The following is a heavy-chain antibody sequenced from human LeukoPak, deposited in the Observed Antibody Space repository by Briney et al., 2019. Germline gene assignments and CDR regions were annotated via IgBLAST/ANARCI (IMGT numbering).Heavy chain of an antibody. V-gene: IGHV3-21*01. D-gene: IGHD3-3*02. CDR1: GFTFSSYS. CDR3: ASDSKGY. CDR2: ISSSSGYI. Sequence: GGSLRLSCAASGFTFSSYSMNWVRQAPGKGLEWVSSISSSSGYIYYADSVKGRFTISRDNAKNSLYLQMNSLRAEDTAVYCCASDSKGYWGQGTLVTVSS. J-gene: IGHJ4*02.